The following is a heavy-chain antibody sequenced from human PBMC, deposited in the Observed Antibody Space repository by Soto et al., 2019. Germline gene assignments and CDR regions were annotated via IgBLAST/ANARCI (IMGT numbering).Heavy chain of an antibody. Sequence: GGSLRLSCAASGFIFNTYGMHWVRQAPGKGLEWVAVISYDGSNKYYADSVKGRFTISRDNSKNTLYLQMNSLRAEDTAVYYCAKEAGHTYYYYYGMDVWGQGTTVTVSS. CDR1: GFIFNTYG. CDR3: AKEAGHTYYYYYGMDV. D-gene: IGHD6-13*01. V-gene: IGHV3-30*18. J-gene: IGHJ6*02. CDR2: ISYDGSNK.